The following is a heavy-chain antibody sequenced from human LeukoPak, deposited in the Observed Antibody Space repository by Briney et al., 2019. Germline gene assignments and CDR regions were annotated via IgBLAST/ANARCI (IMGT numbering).Heavy chain of an antibody. V-gene: IGHV3-30*02. CDR1: GFTFSSYG. CDR2: IRYDGSNK. D-gene: IGHD6-19*01. CDR3: AKALIAVAEVDY. Sequence: PGGSLRLSCAASGFTFSSYGMHWVRQAPGKGLEWVAFIRYDGSNKYYADSVKGRFTISRDNSKNTLYLQMNSLRAEDTAVYYCAKALIAVAEVDYWGQGTLVTVSS. J-gene: IGHJ4*02.